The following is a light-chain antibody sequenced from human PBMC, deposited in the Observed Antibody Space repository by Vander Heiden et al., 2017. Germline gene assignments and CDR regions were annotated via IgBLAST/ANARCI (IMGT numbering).Light chain of an antibody. CDR3: QAWDISTVV. Sequence: SYELTQPPSASVSPGQTASIPCSGDKLGDKYASWYQQKPGQSPVLVIYQDNKRPSGIRERFSGSNSGNTATLTISGTQAMDEADYYCQAWDISTVVFGGGTNLTVL. V-gene: IGLV3-1*01. J-gene: IGLJ2*01. CDR1: KLGDKY. CDR2: QDN.